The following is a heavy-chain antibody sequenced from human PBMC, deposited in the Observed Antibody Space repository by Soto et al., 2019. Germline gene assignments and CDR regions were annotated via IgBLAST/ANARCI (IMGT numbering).Heavy chain of an antibody. V-gene: IGHV3-11*06. J-gene: IGHJ4*02. Sequence: GGSLRLSCAASGFTFSDYYMSWIRQAPGKGLEWVSYISSSSSYTYYADSVKGRFTISRDNAKNSLYLQMNSLRAEDTAAYYGARASPGYSWYFDYWGQGTLVTVSS. CDR2: ISSSSSYT. CDR1: GFTFSDYY. CDR3: ARASPGYSWYFDY. D-gene: IGHD1-1*01.